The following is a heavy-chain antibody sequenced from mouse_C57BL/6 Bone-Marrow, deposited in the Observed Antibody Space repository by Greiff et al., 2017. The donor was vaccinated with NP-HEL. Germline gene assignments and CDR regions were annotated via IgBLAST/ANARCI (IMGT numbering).Heavy chain of an antibody. CDR1: GYTFTSYW. Sequence: QVQLQQPGAELVMPGASVKLSCKASGYTFTSYWMHWVKQRPGQGLEWIGRIHPSDSDTNYNQKFKGKATLTVDKSSSTAYMQLSSLTSEGSAVYYCAIEAYYGSSSHWYFDVWGTGTTVTVSS. V-gene: IGHV1-74*01. J-gene: IGHJ1*03. CDR3: AIEAYYGSSSHWYFDV. D-gene: IGHD1-1*01. CDR2: IHPSDSDT.